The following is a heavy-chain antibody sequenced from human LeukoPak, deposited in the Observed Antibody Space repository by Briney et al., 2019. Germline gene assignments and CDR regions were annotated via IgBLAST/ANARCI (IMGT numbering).Heavy chain of an antibody. V-gene: IGHV1-69*13. CDR3: ASLRASNFDY. CDR2: IIPIFGTA. J-gene: IGHJ4*02. CDR1: GYTFTSYG. Sequence: GASVKVSCKASGYTFTSYGISWVRQAPGQGLEWMGGIIPIFGTANYAQKFQGRVTITADESTSTAYMELSSLRSEDTAVYYCASLRASNFDYWGQGTLVTVSS.